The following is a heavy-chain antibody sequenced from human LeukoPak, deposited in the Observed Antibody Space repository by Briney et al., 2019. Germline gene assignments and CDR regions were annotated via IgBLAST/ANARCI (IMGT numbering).Heavy chain of an antibody. Sequence: GGSLRLSCAASGIAVDDNYMTWVRQAPGKGLEWVSVTYSGGSTYFADSVKGRFTISRDNSKNTIYLQMNSLRAEDTAVYYGARDRGGLRYGSGCDYWAREPWSPSPQ. J-gene: IGHJ4*02. D-gene: IGHD2-15*01. CDR3: ARDRGGLRYGSGCDY. V-gene: IGHV3-66*01. CDR2: TYSGGST. CDR1: GIAVDDNY.